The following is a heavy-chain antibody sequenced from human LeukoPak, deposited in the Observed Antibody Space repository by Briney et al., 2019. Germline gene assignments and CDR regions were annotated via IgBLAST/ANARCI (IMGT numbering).Heavy chain of an antibody. V-gene: IGHV4-59*08. CDR3: AGHHPRNTVDF. J-gene: IGHJ4*02. D-gene: IGHD2/OR15-2a*01. Sequence: SETLSLTCTVSGGSISSYYWSSIRQPPGKGLEWTGYISYSGSTNSNPSLKSRVTITLDTSKNQFSLKLSSVTAADTAVYYCAGHHPRNTVDFWGQGTLVTVSS. CDR1: GGSISSYY. CDR2: ISYSGST.